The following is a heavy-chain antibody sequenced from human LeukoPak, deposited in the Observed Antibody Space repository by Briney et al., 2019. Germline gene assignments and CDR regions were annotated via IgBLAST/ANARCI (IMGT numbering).Heavy chain of an antibody. CDR3: AREANAFDI. CDR1: GGSISSYF. V-gene: IGHV4-4*07. CDR2: ISISGGT. J-gene: IGHJ3*02. Sequence: SETLSLTCTVSGGSISSYFWSWIRQPAGKGLEWIGRISISGGTKYNPSLKTRVNMSVDTSKNQFSLKLSSVTAADTAVYYCAREANAFDIWGQGTMVTVSS.